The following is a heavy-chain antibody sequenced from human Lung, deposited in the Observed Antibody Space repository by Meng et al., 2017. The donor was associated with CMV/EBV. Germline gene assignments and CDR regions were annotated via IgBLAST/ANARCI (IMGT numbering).Heavy chain of an antibody. CDR1: GFTFSDYP. J-gene: IGHJ4*02. CDR2: LSSGGSST. Sequence: GGSXRLXCAASGFTFSDYPMSWVRQAPGKGLEWVSSLSSGGSSTYYTDSVKGRFTISRDNSKNTVHLQMNSLRVEDTAVYYCAKGRAVGATTPFDYWRQGTLVTVSS. V-gene: IGHV3-23*01. CDR3: AKGRAVGATTPFDY. D-gene: IGHD1-26*01.